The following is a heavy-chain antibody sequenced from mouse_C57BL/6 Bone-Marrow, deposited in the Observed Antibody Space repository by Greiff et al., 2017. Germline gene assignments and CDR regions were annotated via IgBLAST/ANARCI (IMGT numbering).Heavy chain of an antibody. V-gene: IGHV7-1*01. D-gene: IGHD4-1*01. CDR1: GFTFSDFY. CDR3: ARDGANWDVGYAMDY. Sequence: EVKVVESGGGLVQSGRSLRLSCATSGFTFSDFYMEWVRQAPGKGLEWIAASRNKANDYTTEYSASVKGRFIVSRDTSQSILYLQMNALRAEDTAIYYCARDGANWDVGYAMDYWGQGTSVTVSS. J-gene: IGHJ4*01. CDR2: SRNKANDYTT.